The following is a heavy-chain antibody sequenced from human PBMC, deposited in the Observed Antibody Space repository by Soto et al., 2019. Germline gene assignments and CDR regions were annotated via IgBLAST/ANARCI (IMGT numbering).Heavy chain of an antibody. CDR3: ARDPPKSYGSGKGDY. Sequence: GASVKVSCKASGYTFTNYGFSCVRQAPGQGLQWVGWISAYNGDTNYAQRFQGRVTLTTDTSTTTAYMELRSLTSDDTAVYYCARDPPKSYGSGKGDYWGQGTPVTVSS. J-gene: IGHJ4*02. CDR2: ISAYNGDT. V-gene: IGHV1-18*01. D-gene: IGHD3-10*01. CDR1: GYTFTNYG.